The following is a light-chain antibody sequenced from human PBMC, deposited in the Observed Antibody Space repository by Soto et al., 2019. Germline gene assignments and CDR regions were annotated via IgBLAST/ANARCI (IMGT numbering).Light chain of an antibody. CDR1: QSVSGN. Sequence: EIVMTQSPATLSVSPGERATLSCRASQSVSGNLAWYQQKPGQAPRLLIYGASTRATGIPARFSGSGSGTEFTLTISRLQSEVFAVYYCQQYNDWPPVSFGGGTKVEIK. CDR3: QQYNDWPPVS. CDR2: GAS. V-gene: IGKV3-15*01. J-gene: IGKJ4*01.